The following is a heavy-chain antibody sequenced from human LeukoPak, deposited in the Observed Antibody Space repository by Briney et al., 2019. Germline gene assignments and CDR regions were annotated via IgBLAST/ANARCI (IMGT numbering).Heavy chain of an antibody. J-gene: IGHJ1*01. Sequence: GGSLRLSCAASGFTFSSYGMHWVRQAPGKGLEWVAFISFDGSDKIYADSVKGRFIISRDKSKNTIYLQMNSLRPEDSAVYHCAKDPDDSKNFYRTPEYFQHWGQGTLVTVSS. CDR2: ISFDGSDK. CDR1: GFTFSSYG. D-gene: IGHD3-22*01. CDR3: AKDPDDSKNFYRTPEYFQH. V-gene: IGHV3-30*18.